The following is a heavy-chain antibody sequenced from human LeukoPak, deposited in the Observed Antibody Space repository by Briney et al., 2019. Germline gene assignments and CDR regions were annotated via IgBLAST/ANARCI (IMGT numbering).Heavy chain of an antibody. Sequence: SETLSLTCTVSGGSISSSSYYWGWIRQPPGKGLEWIGSIYYSGSTYYNPSLKSRVTISVDTSKNQFSLKLSSVTAADTAVYYCARRPDDYAGWFDPWGQGTLVTVSS. J-gene: IGHJ5*02. CDR1: GGSISSSSYY. CDR2: IYYSGST. D-gene: IGHD4-23*01. V-gene: IGHV4-39*07. CDR3: ARRPDDYAGWFDP.